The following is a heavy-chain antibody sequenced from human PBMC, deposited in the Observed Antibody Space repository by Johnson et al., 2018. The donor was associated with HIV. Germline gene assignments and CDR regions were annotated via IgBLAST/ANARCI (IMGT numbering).Heavy chain of an antibody. CDR2: IRYDGSNN. D-gene: IGHD6-13*01. Sequence: QVQLVESGGGVVQPGGSLRLSCAASGFTLNSYGMHWVRQAPGKGLELVAFIRYDGSNNYYADSVKGRFTISRDNSKNTLYLQMNSLKTEDTAVYYCTTDWYSSSWYGALDAFDIWGQGTMVTVSS. V-gene: IGHV3-30*02. CDR1: GFTLNSYG. J-gene: IGHJ3*02. CDR3: TTDWYSSSWYGALDAFDI.